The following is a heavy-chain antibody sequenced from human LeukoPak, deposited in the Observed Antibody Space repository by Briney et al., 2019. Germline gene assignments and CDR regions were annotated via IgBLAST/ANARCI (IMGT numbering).Heavy chain of an antibody. CDR1: GFTFSSYA. CDR2: ISSNGGST. J-gene: IGHJ4*02. V-gene: IGHV3-64*02. Sequence: PGGSLRLSCAASGFTFSSYAMHWVRQAPGKGLEYVSAISSNGGSTYYADSVKGRFTISRDNSKNTLYLQMGSLRAEDMAVYYCARGYYDSSGYLSDYWGQGTLVTVSS. D-gene: IGHD3-22*01. CDR3: ARGYYDSSGYLSDY.